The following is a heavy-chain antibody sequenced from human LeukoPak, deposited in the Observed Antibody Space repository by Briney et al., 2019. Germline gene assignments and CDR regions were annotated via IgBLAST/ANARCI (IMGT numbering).Heavy chain of an antibody. CDR2: INHVGST. CDR1: DGLSSGSY. D-gene: IGHD3-3*01. V-gene: IGHV4-34*01. Sequence: SETLSLTCIVCDGLSSGSYWTWIRQSPGKGLEWIGEINHVGSTNYNPSLNSRVTISADTSKKQFSLRLTSVTAADTAVYYCATGKRLLANWGQGSLVTVSS. CDR3: ATGKRLLAN. J-gene: IGHJ4*02.